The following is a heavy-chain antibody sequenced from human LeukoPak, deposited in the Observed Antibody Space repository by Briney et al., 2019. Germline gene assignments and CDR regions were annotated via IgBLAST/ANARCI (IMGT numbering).Heavy chain of an antibody. J-gene: IGHJ3*02. V-gene: IGHV3-23*01. D-gene: IGHD1-14*01. CDR2: ISGSGGST. CDR1: GFTFSSYA. Sequence: PGGSLRLSCAASGFTFSSYAMSWVRQAPGKGLEWVSAISGSGGSTYYADSVKGRFTISRDNSKNTLYLQMNSLRAEDTAVYFCTRDIRLTTDRDAFDIWGQGTMVTVSS. CDR3: TRDIRLTTDRDAFDI.